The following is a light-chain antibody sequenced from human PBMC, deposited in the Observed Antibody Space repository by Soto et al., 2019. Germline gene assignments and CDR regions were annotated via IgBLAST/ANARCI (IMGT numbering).Light chain of an antibody. J-gene: IGKJ2*01. CDR2: AAS. Sequence: DIRMTQSPSSLSASVGVRVTITCRASQSTISYLNWYQQKPGKAPKLLIYAASSLQSGVPSRFSGSGSVTDFTLTISSLQPEDFAPYSCQQSYSTPMYTCGQGTELEIK. V-gene: IGKV1-39*01. CDR3: QQSYSTPMYT. CDR1: QSTISY.